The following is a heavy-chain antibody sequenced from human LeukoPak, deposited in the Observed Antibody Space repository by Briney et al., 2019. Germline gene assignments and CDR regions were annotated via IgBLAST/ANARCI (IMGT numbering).Heavy chain of an antibody. CDR3: AKGGLTTPLHY. V-gene: IGHV3-23*01. D-gene: IGHD1-14*01. J-gene: IGHJ4*02. Sequence: GGSLRLSCAASAFPFSTYVMSWVRQAPGGGLEWISSISGDGARTYYTNSVKGRLTISRDNPKNTLFLQVNSLRVEDTAVYYCAKGGLTTPLHYWGQGTLVTVSS. CDR1: AFPFSTYV. CDR2: ISGDGART.